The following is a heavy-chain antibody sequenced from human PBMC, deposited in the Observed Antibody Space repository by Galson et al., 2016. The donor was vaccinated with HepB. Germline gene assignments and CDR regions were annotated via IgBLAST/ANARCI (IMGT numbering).Heavy chain of an antibody. Sequence: SLRLSCAASAFIFSSYPMHWVRQAPGKGLEWVAVISYDGTNKYYADSVKGRFTISRANSKNTLYLQMNSLRPEDTAVYYCARTSNSFLKSVLDYWGQGTLVTVSS. CDR2: ISYDGTNK. V-gene: IGHV3-30-3*01. J-gene: IGHJ4*02. D-gene: IGHD6-6*01. CDR1: AFIFSSYP. CDR3: ARTSNSFLKSVLDY.